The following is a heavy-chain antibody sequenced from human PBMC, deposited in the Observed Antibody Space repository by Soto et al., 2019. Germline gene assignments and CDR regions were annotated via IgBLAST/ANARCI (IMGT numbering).Heavy chain of an antibody. CDR3: ARGYGVVVVVAANWYFDL. CDR2: INAGNGNT. Sequence: ASVKVSCKASGYTFTIYARHWVRQAPGQRLEWMGWINAGNGNTKYSQKFQGRVTITRDTSASTAYMELSSLRSEDTAVYYCARGYGVVVVVAANWYFDLWGRGTLVTVSS. V-gene: IGHV1-3*01. CDR1: GYTFTIYA. J-gene: IGHJ2*01. D-gene: IGHD2-15*01.